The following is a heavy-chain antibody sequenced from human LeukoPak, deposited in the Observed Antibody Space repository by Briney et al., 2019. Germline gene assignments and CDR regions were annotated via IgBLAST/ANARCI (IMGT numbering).Heavy chain of an antibody. CDR1: GASISSNNW. CDR3: ARNKESNSWYPVFDY. D-gene: IGHD6-13*01. CDR2: IFHGGNT. J-gene: IGHJ4*02. Sequence: PSETLSLTCDVSGASISSNNWWSWVRQPPGKGLEWIGEIFHGGNTNYNPSLKSRVTISVDKSNNQFSLKLSSVTAADTAVYYCARNKESNSWYPVFDYWGQGTLVTVSS. V-gene: IGHV4-4*02.